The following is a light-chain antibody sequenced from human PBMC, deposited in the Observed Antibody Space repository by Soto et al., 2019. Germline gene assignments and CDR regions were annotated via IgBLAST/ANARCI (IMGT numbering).Light chain of an antibody. CDR3: QQYGTSPPALT. J-gene: IGKJ4*01. CDR2: GAS. V-gene: IGKV3-20*01. CDR1: QSVSSSH. Sequence: DIVLTQSPGTLSLPPGERAILSCSASQSVSSSHLAWYQQKPGQAPRLLIYGASSRATGIPDRFSGSGSGTHFTLNSSRLDPEDFAVYYCQQYGTSPPALTFGGGTKVEIK.